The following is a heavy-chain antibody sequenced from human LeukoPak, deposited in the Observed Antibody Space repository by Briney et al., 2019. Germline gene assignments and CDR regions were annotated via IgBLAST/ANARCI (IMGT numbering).Heavy chain of an antibody. V-gene: IGHV1-2*02. Sequence: GASVKVSCKASGYTFTGYYMHWVRQAPGLGLEWMGWINPNSGGTNYAQKFQGRVTMTRDTSISTAYMELSRLRSDDTAVYYCARDTVYYDILTGYYGMDVWGQGTTVTVSS. J-gene: IGHJ6*02. CDR1: GYTFTGYY. D-gene: IGHD3-9*01. CDR3: ARDTVYYDILTGYYGMDV. CDR2: INPNSGGT.